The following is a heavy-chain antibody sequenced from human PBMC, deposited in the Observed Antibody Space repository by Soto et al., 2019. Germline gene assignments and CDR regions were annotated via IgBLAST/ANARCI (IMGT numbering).Heavy chain of an antibody. Sequence: GSLRLSCAASGFTFSSYGMHWVRQAPGKGLEWVAVIWYDGSNKYYADSVKGRFTISRDNSKNTLYLQMNSLRAEDTAVYYCARGYSSGWADYWGQGTLVTVSS. D-gene: IGHD6-19*01. CDR1: GFTFSSYG. CDR3: ARGYSSGWADY. J-gene: IGHJ4*02. V-gene: IGHV3-33*01. CDR2: IWYDGSNK.